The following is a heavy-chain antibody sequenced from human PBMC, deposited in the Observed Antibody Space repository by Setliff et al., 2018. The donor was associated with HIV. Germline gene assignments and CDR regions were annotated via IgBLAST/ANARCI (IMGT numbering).Heavy chain of an antibody. CDR3: AKKGRYYYGSGVTTDYFDD. CDR2: ISHSGTT. J-gene: IGHJ4*02. V-gene: IGHV4-4*02. CDR1: GGSISSTNW. Sequence: SETLSLTCAVSGGSISSTNWWSWVRQPPGKGLEWIGEISHSGTTNYNPSLKSRVTISVDASKNQFSLKVKSVTAADTATYYCAKKGRYYYGSGVTTDYFDDWGQGTPVTVSS. D-gene: IGHD3-10*01.